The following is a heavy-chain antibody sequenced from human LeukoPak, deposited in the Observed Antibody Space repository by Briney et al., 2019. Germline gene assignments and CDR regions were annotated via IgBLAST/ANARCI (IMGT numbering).Heavy chain of an antibody. D-gene: IGHD5-12*01. CDR2: ISGSGGST. CDR3: AKKGYSGYDRHVSGFGYFDY. Sequence: GGSLRLSCAASGFTFSSYAMSWVRQAPGKGLEWVSAISGSGGSTYYADSVKGRFTISRDNSKNTLYLQMNSLRAEDTAVYYCAKKGYSGYDRHVSGFGYFDYWGQGTLVTVPS. J-gene: IGHJ4*02. V-gene: IGHV3-23*01. CDR1: GFTFSSYA.